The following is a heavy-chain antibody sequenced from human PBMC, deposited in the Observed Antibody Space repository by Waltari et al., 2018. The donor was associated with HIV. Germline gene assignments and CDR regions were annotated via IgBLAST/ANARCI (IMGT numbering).Heavy chain of an antibody. CDR2: IYYSRST. Sequence: QVQLQESGPGLVKPSQTLSLTCTVSGGSISSGGYYWSWIRQHPGKGLEWIGYIYYSRSTYYHPSLKSRVTISVDTSKNQFSLKLSSVTAADTAVYYCARDHATIFGGGGRDYGMDVWGQGTTVTVSS. CDR1: GGSISSGGYY. J-gene: IGHJ6*02. CDR3: ARDHATIFGGGGRDYGMDV. V-gene: IGHV4-31*03. D-gene: IGHD3-3*01.